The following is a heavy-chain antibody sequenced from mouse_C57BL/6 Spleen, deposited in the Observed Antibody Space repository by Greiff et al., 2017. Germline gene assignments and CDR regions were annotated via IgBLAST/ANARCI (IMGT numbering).Heavy chain of an antibody. D-gene: IGHD2-2*01. J-gene: IGHJ3*01. CDR3: ARYGYGAWFAY. CDR1: GFTFSDYY. Sequence: EVMLVESEGGLVQPGSSMKLSCTASGFTFSDYYMAWVRQVPEKGLEWVANINYDGSSTYYLDSLKSRFIISRDNAKNILYLQMSSLKSEDTATYYCARYGYGAWFAYWGQGTLVTVSA. CDR2: INYDGSST. V-gene: IGHV5-16*01.